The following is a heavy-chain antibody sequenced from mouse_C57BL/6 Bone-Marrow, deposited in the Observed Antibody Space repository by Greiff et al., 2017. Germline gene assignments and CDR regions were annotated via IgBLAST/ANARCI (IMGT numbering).Heavy chain of an antibody. CDR2: IYPGSGNT. V-gene: IGHV1-76*01. D-gene: IGHD2-3*01. J-gene: IGHJ4*01. Sequence: QVQLKQSGAELVRPGASVKLSCKASGYTFTDYYINWVKQRPGQGLEWIARIYPGSGNTYYNEKFKGKATLTAEKSSSTAYMQLCSLTSEDSAVYCCARESGWFLRLYYAMDYWGQGTAVTVSS. CDR3: ARESGWFLRLYYAMDY. CDR1: GYTFTDYY.